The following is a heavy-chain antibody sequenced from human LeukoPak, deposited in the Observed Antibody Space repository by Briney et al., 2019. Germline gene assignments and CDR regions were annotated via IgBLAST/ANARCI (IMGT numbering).Heavy chain of an antibody. CDR2: IGSTRSPI. CDR1: GFTFSSYS. V-gene: IGHV3-48*02. D-gene: IGHD3-9*01. Sequence: GGSLRLSCAASGFTFSSYSMNWVRQAPGKGLEWVSYIGSTRSPIYYADSVKGRFTISRDNAKNSLYLQMNTLRDEDTAVYYCVRGYDWALDSWGQGTLVTVSS. CDR3: VRGYDWALDS. J-gene: IGHJ4*02.